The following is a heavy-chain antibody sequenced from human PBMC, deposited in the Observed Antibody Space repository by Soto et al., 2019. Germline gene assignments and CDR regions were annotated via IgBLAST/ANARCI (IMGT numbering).Heavy chain of an antibody. CDR1: GYTFTGYY. D-gene: IGHD3-10*01. Sequence: QVQLVQSGAEVKKPGASVKVSCKASGYTFTGYYMHWVRQAPGQGLEWMGWINPNSGGTNYAQKFQGWVTMTRDTSISTAYMELSRLRSDDTAVYYCASDYYGSGSYSRFDYWGQGTLVTVSS. CDR3: ASDYYGSGSYSRFDY. CDR2: INPNSGGT. V-gene: IGHV1-2*04. J-gene: IGHJ4*02.